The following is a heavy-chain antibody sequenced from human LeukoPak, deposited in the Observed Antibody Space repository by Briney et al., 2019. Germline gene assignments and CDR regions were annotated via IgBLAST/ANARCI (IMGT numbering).Heavy chain of an antibody. CDR1: GFTFSSYA. V-gene: IGHV3-30-3*01. Sequence: PGRSLRLSCAASGFTFSSYAMHWVRQAPGKGLEWVAVISYDGSNKYYADSVKGRFTISRDNSKNTLYLQMDSLRAEDTAVYYCARDLTGEVDYWGQGTLVTVSS. D-gene: IGHD7-27*01. CDR3: ARDLTGEVDY. CDR2: ISYDGSNK. J-gene: IGHJ4*02.